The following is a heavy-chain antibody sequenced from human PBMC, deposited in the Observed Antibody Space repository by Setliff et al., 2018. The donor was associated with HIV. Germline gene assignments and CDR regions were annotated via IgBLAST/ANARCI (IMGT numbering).Heavy chain of an antibody. CDR2: IVPIFGTP. V-gene: IGHV1-69*13. D-gene: IGHD7-27*01. CDR1: GDSFSNYA. J-gene: IGHJ5*02. Sequence: ASVKVSCKASGDSFSNYAISWVRQAPGQGLEWMGQIVPIFGTPSYAQKFQGRVTITADESTNTAFMELGSLRSEDTAVYYCARGEALELGSWFDPWGQGTLVTVSS. CDR3: ARGEALELGSWFDP.